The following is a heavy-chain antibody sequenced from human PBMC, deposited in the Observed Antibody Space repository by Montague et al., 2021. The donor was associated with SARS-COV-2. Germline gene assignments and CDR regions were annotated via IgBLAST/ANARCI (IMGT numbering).Heavy chain of an antibody. CDR3: ARAIISGFCRGVRSNSGYYYYMDV. CDR1: GASISSYS. Sequence: SETLSLTCTVSGASISSYSWSWIRQPPGKGLEWIGYMYYSGNTNYNPSLKSRVTISVDTSKKQFSLKLNSVTAADTAAYFCARAIISGFCRGVRSNSGYYYYMDVWGKGTTVTVSS. CDR2: MYYSGNT. V-gene: IGHV4-59*13. D-gene: IGHD3-10*01. J-gene: IGHJ6*03.